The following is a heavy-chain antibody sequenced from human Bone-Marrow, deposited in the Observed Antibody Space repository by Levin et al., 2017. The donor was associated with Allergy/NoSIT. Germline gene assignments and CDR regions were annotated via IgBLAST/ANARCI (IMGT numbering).Heavy chain of an antibody. CDR3: TTEYAYGDYSY. D-gene: IGHD4-17*01. CDR2: IKSKTDGGTT. CDR1: GFTFSNAW. Sequence: LSLTCAASGFTFSNAWMSWVRQAPGKGLEWVGRIKSKTDGGTTDYAAPVKGRFTISRDDSKNTLYLQMNSLKTEDTAVYYCTTEYAYGDYSYWGQGTLVTVSS. V-gene: IGHV3-15*01. J-gene: IGHJ4*02.